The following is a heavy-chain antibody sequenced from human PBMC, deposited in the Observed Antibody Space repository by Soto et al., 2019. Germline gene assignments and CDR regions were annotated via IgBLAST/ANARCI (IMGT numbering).Heavy chain of an antibody. CDR1: GFTFSDFG. D-gene: IGHD3-10*01. CDR3: AKDFKVSGGHYGSLNYYYVMDV. V-gene: IGHV3-30*18. Sequence: PGGSLRLSCAASGFTFSDFGMHWVRQAPGKGLEWVAIISYDGILKYYADSVKGRFTISRDTSKGAVYLQMNSLTPEDTAVYYCAKDFKVSGGHYGSLNYYYVMDVWGQGTTGTSP. CDR2: ISYDGILK. J-gene: IGHJ6*02.